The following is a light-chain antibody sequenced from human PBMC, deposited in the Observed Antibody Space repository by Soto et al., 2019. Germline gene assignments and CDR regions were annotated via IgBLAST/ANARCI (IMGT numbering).Light chain of an antibody. V-gene: IGKV1-39*01. Sequence: DIQMTQSPSSLSASVGDRVTITCRASQSISNSLNWYQQKPGKAPDLLIYAASNLQSGVPSRFTGSGSGTDFTLTISSLQPEEFTTYYCQQSYSSPQMYTFGQGTKLEIK. CDR1: QSISNS. CDR3: QQSYSSPQMYT. CDR2: AAS. J-gene: IGKJ2*01.